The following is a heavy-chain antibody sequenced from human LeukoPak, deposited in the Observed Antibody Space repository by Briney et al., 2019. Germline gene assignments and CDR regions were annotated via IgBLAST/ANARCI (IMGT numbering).Heavy chain of an antibody. CDR2: IYYSGST. J-gene: IGHJ4*02. CDR1: GGSISSSSYY. Sequence: TSETLSLTCTVSGGSISSSSYYWGWIRQPPGKGLEWIGSIYYSGSTYYNPSLKSRVTISVDTSKNQFSLKLSSVTAADTAVYYCARQQWFGESPRSYYFDYWGQGTLVTVSS. CDR3: ARQQWFGESPRSYYFDY. V-gene: IGHV4-39*07. D-gene: IGHD3-10*01.